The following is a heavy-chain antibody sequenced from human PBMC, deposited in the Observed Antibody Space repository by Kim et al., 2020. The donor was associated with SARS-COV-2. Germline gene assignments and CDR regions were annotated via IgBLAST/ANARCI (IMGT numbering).Heavy chain of an antibody. CDR1: GYTFTSYA. D-gene: IGHD6-13*01. CDR2: INAGNGNT. Sequence: ASVKVSCKASGYTFTSYAMHWVRQAPGQRLEWMGWINAGNGNTKYSQKFQGRVTITRDTSASTAYMELSSLRSEDTAVYYCARAPRQCSSSWCREYWFDPWGQGTLVTVSS. V-gene: IGHV1-3*01. CDR3: ARAPRQCSSSWCREYWFDP. J-gene: IGHJ5*02.